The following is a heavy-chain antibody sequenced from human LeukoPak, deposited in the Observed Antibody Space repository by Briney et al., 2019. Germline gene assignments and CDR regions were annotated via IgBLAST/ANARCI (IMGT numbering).Heavy chain of an antibody. CDR1: GFTFDDYA. CDR2: ISGSGGNT. J-gene: IGHJ4*02. D-gene: IGHD3-10*01. Sequence: PGGSLRLSCAASGFTFDDYAMNWVRQAPGKGLEWVSAISGSGGNTYYADSVKGRFTISRDNAKNSLYLQMNSLRTEDTAVYYCARGPPYGSGKFGPFDYWGQGTLVTVSS. V-gene: IGHV3-21*04. CDR3: ARGPPYGSGKFGPFDY.